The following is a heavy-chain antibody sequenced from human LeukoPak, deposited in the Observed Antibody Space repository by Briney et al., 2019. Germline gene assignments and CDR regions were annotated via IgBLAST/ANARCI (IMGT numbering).Heavy chain of an antibody. D-gene: IGHD3-22*01. J-gene: IGHJ3*02. CDR1: GGFISSYY. CDR2: IYYSGST. Sequence: SETLSLTCTVSGGFISSYYWSWIRQPPGKGLEWIGYIYYSGSTNYNPSLKSRVTISVDTSKNQFSLKLSSVTAADTAVYYCARVWDYYDSSGYYRRGDAFDIWGQGTMVTVSS. CDR3: ARVWDYYDSSGYYRRGDAFDI. V-gene: IGHV4-59*01.